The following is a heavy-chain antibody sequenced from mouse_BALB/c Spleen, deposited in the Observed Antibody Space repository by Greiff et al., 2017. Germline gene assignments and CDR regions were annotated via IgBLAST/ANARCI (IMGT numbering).Heavy chain of an antibody. D-gene: IGHD1-1*01. J-gene: IGHJ3*01. V-gene: IGHV2-6-4*01. CDR2: IWGGGST. CDR1: GFSLSRYS. Sequence: VQRVESGPGLVAPSQSLSITCTVSGFSLSRYSVHWVRQPPGKGLEWLGMIWGGGSTDYNSALKSRLSISKDNSKSQVFLKMNSLQTDDTAMYYCAKNSPGDYGSSWFAYWGQGTLVTVSA. CDR3: AKNSPGDYGSSWFAY.